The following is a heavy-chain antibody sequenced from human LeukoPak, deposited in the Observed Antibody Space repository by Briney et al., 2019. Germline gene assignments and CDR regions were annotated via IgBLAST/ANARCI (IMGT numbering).Heavy chain of an antibody. V-gene: IGHV3-23*01. CDR1: GFTFGRYA. J-gene: IGHJ4*02. D-gene: IGHD5/OR15-5a*01. CDR3: AKEDIVSTMGNFDY. CDR2: LTGSGATT. Sequence: GGSLRLSCAASGFTFGRYAMSWVRQAPGKGLEWVSALTGSGATTNYADSVKGRFTISRDNSKNTLFLQMNSLRAEDTAVYYCAKEDIVSTMGNFDYWGQGTPVTVSS.